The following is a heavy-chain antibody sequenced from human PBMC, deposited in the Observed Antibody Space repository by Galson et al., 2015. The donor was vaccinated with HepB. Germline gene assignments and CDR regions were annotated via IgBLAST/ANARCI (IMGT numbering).Heavy chain of an antibody. V-gene: IGHV1-18*01. CDR1: GYDFNKYG. Sequence: SVKVSCKASGYDFNKYGLSWLRQAPGQGLEWMGWVSGYDGSANYAPKFQGRVTMTTEASTGTAFMEMRSLRSDDTAVYYCARDSRLELQLNNYYSYGMDVWGQGTAVVVS. CDR3: ARDSRLELQLNNYYSYGMDV. J-gene: IGHJ6*02. D-gene: IGHD1-7*01. CDR2: VSGYDGSA.